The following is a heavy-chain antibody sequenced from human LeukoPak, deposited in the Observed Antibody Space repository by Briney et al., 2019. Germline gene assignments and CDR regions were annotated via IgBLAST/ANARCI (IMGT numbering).Heavy chain of an antibody. CDR1: GFTFSDYY. J-gene: IGHJ5*02. D-gene: IGHD2-8*01. Sequence: PGGSLRLSCAASGFTFSDYYTSWIRQAPGKGLEWVSYISSSGSTIYYADSVKGRFTTSRDNAKNSLYLQMNSLRAEDTAVYYCARIYLKMASASWGQGTLVTVSS. CDR2: ISSSGSTI. CDR3: ARIYLKMASAS. V-gene: IGHV3-11*04.